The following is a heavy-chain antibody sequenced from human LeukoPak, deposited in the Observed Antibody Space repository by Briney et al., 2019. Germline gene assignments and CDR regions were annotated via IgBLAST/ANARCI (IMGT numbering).Heavy chain of an antibody. CDR2: ISSNGGST. CDR1: GFTFSSYG. V-gene: IGHV3-64*01. J-gene: IGHJ6*02. D-gene: IGHD3-10*01. CDR3: ARRFGDPTYMDV. Sequence: GGSLRLSCAASGFTFSSYGMHWVRQAPGKGLEYVSVISSNGGSTYYANSVKGRFTISRDNSKNTLYLQMGSLSAEDMVLYYCARRFGDPTYMDVWGQGTTVTVSS.